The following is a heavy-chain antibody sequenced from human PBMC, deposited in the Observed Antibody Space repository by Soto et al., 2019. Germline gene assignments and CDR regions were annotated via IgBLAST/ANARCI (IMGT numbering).Heavy chain of an antibody. CDR1: GFTFSSYS. D-gene: IGHD6-6*01. J-gene: IGHJ6*03. Sequence: GGSLRLSCAASGFTFSSYSMNWVRQAPGKGLEWVSYISSSSSTIYYADSVKGRFTISRDNAKNSLYLQMNSLRAEDTAVYYCARDEAVAAPFYYYYYYMDVWGKGTTVTVSS. CDR2: ISSSSSTI. V-gene: IGHV3-48*01. CDR3: ARDEAVAAPFYYYYYYMDV.